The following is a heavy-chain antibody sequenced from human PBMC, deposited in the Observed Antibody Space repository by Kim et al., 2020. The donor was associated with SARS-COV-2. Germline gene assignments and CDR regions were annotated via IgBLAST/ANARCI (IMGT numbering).Heavy chain of an antibody. V-gene: IGHV5-10-1*01. Sequence: GESLKISCKGSGYSFTSYWISWVRQMPGKGREWMGRIDPSDLYTNYSPSFQGHVTISADKSISTAYLQWSSLKASDTAMYYCARGAYYYDSSGYLNFDYWGQGTLVTVSS. D-gene: IGHD3-22*01. CDR2: IDPSDLYT. CDR3: ARGAYYYDSSGYLNFDY. CDR1: GYSFTSYW. J-gene: IGHJ4*02.